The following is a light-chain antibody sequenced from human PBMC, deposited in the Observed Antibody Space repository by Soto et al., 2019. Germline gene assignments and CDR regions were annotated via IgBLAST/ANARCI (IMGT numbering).Light chain of an antibody. J-gene: IGKJ2*01. CDR2: AAS. CDR1: QSISSY. Sequence: DIQMTQSPSSLSASVGDRVTITCRASQSISSYLYWYQQKPGKAPKLLIYAASSLHSGVPSRFSGSGSGTDFTLTISSLQPEDFATYYCQQCYSTPYTFGQGTKLEIK. CDR3: QQCYSTPYT. V-gene: IGKV1-39*01.